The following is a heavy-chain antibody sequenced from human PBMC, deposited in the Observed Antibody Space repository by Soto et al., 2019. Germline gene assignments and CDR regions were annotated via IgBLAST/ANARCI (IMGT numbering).Heavy chain of an antibody. CDR2: ISAYNGNT. CDR3: ARDRDGLFDY. Sequence: GESLKISCKGSGYSFTSYWIGWVRQAPGQGLEWMGWISAYNGNTNYAQKLQGRVTMTTDTSTSTAYMELRSLRSDDTAVYYCARDRDGLFDYWGQGTLVTVSS. V-gene: IGHV1-18*04. J-gene: IGHJ4*02. CDR1: GYSFTSYW. D-gene: IGHD3-10*01.